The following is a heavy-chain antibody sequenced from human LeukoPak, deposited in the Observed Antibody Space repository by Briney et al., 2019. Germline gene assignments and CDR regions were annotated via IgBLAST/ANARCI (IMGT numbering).Heavy chain of an antibody. J-gene: IGHJ1*01. Sequence: GGSLRLSCAASGFTFSSYAMSWVRQAPGKGLEWVSAISGSGGSTYYADSVKGRFTISRDNSKNTLYLQMNSLRAEDTAVYYCAKPRTLYSSSWYYQHWGQGTLVTVSS. CDR3: AKPRTLYSSSWYYQH. D-gene: IGHD6-13*01. CDR1: GFTFSSYA. CDR2: ISGSGGST. V-gene: IGHV3-23*01.